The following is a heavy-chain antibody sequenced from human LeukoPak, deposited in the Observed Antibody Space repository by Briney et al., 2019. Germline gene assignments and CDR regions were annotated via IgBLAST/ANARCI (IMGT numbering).Heavy chain of an antibody. CDR3: ARKTPRFGDYDY. J-gene: IGHJ4*02. CDR2: IYSAGST. V-gene: IGHV3-66*01. D-gene: IGHD2-15*01. Sequence: GGSLILSCAASGFTVSSSYMSWVRQAPGKGLEWVSLIYSAGSTYYADSVKGRFTISRDNSKNTLYLQMNSLRAEDTAVYYCARKTPRFGDYDYWGQGTLVTVSS. CDR1: GFTVSSSY.